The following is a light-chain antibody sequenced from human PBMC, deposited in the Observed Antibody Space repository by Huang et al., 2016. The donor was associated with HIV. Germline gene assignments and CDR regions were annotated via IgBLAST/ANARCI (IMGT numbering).Light chain of an antibody. J-gene: IGKJ2*01. CDR2: STS. Sequence: DIQMTQSPSSLSASVGDRVTITCRASQGIRNSLAWYQQKPGKATKLLLYSTSKLESVVPSRFSGDVSGTDFTLTINTLQPEDFATYFCQQSYGVPYTFGQGTKLEIK. V-gene: IGKV1-NL1*01. CDR3: QQSYGVPYT. CDR1: QGIRNS.